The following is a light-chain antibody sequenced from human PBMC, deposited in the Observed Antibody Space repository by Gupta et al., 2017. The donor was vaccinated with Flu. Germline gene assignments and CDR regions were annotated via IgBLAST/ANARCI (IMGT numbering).Light chain of an antibody. V-gene: IGKV1-5*03. CDR2: MAS. J-gene: IGKJ1*01. CDR3: QQYSSNFRT. Sequence: DIQMTQSPSTLSASVGDRVSITCRASQSITPWLAWYQQKPKKAPKLLIYMASTLESGVPSRFSGSGSGTEFTLTISSLQPDDFATYYCQQYSSNFRTFGQGTKVDIK. CDR1: QSITPW.